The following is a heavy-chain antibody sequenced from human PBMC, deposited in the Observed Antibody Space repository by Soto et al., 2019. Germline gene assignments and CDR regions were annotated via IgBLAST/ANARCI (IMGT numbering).Heavy chain of an antibody. Sequence: QITLKESGPTLVKPTQTLTLTCTFSGFSLTISGEGVAWIRQPPGKALEWLALIYWYGDRRYSPSLKTRLTITEVSSKSRVVLTMTNMDPLDTATYYCAPPKNSYFDYWGQGSLVTVSS. V-gene: IGHV2-5*01. J-gene: IGHJ4*02. CDR1: GFSLTISGEG. CDR2: IYWYGDR. CDR3: APPKNSYFDY.